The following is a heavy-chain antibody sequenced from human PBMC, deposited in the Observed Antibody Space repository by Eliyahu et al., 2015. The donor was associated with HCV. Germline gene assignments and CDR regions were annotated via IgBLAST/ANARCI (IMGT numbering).Heavy chain of an antibody. J-gene: IGHJ5*02. D-gene: IGHD6-13*01. CDR3: AHRVIGYSSSWYRGWFDP. CDR1: GFSLSTSGVG. V-gene: IGHV2-5*01. Sequence: QITLKESGPTLVKPTXTLTLTCTFSGFSLSTSGVGVGWIRQPPGKALEWLALIYWNDDKRYSPSLKSRLTITKXTSKNQVVLTMTNMDPVDTATYYCAHRVIGYSSSWYRGWFDPWGQGTLVTVSS. CDR2: IYWNDDK.